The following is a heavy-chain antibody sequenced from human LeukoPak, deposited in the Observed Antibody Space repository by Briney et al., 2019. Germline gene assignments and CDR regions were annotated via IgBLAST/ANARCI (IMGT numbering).Heavy chain of an antibody. J-gene: IGHJ4*02. CDR1: GFTFSSYS. Sequence: GGSLRLSCAASGFTFSSYSMNWVRQAPGKGLEWVSSISSSSSYIYYADSVKGRFTISRDNAKNSLYLQMNSLRAEDTAVYYCARATDYYDSSGFDYFDYWGQGTLVTVSS. V-gene: IGHV3-21*01. CDR2: ISSSSSYI. CDR3: ARATDYYDSSGFDYFDY. D-gene: IGHD3-22*01.